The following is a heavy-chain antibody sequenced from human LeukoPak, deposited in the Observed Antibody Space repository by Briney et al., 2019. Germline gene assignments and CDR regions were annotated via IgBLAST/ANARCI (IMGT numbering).Heavy chain of an antibody. V-gene: IGHV3-23*01. J-gene: IGHJ4*02. CDR2: ISGSGGST. D-gene: IGHD1-26*01. CDR3: AKESPAWATRPYHFDY. Sequence: GGSLRLSCAASGFTFSSYAMSWVRQAPGKGLEWVSAISGSGGSTYYADSVKGRFTISRDNSKNTLYLQMNSLRAEDTAVYYCAKESPAWATRPYHFDYWGQGTLVTVSS. CDR1: GFTFSSYA.